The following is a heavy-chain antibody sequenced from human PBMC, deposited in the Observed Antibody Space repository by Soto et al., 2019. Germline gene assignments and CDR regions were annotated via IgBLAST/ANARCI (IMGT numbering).Heavy chain of an antibody. D-gene: IGHD3-3*01. J-gene: IGHJ6*02. V-gene: IGHV3-15*01. CDR3: TKVGFYDFWSSYCNYYYYGMDV. CDR1: RCTVSNGW. CDR2: SKSKTDSGTT. Sequence: SGRRPCSPSRCTVSNGWMSRCRQAPARAQDWVGSSKSKTDSGTTDYVAHVKGRFTISSDDSQNTLYLQMNSLKTEDTAVYYCTKVGFYDFWSSYCNYYYYGMDVWGQGTTVTVSS.